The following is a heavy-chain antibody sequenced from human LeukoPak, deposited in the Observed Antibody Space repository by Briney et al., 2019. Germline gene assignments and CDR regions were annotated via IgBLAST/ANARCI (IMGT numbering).Heavy chain of an antibody. D-gene: IGHD6-13*01. CDR1: GGSISNYY. J-gene: IGHJ4*02. Sequence: SETLSLTCTVSGGSISNYYWNWIRQPPGKGLEWIGYIHYTGSTNYNPSLKSRVTMSVETSKNQFSLNLRSVTPEDTAVYYCARNLIPEQLVLNFWGQGTLVTVSS. CDR3: ARNLIPEQLVLNF. V-gene: IGHV4-59*01. CDR2: IHYTGST.